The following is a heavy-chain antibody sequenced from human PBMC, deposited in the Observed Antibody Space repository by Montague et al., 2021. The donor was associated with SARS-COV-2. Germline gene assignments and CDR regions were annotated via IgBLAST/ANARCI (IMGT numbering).Heavy chain of an antibody. Sequence: SLRLSCAGSGYTFGTYAMSWVRQAPGKGLEWVSSISGSATITYYADSVKDRFTISRDNSKNTMYLQMNSLRVEDTAVYYCAKDKSKTTFWYLDLWGRGALLTVSS. J-gene: IGHJ2*01. CDR3: AKDKSKTTFWYLDL. D-gene: IGHD2/OR15-2a*01. CDR2: ISGSATIT. V-gene: IGHV3-23*01. CDR1: GYTFGTYA.